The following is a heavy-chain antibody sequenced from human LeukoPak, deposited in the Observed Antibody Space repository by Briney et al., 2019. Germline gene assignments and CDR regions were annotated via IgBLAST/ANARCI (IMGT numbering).Heavy chain of an antibody. CDR2: IYPGDSDT. CDR3: ASPSICSGGSCYRDDAFDI. D-gene: IGHD2-15*01. CDR1: GYSFTSYW. J-gene: IGHJ3*02. V-gene: IGHV5-51*01. Sequence: GESLKISCKGSGYSFTSYWIGWVRQMPGKGLEWMGIIYPGDSDTRYSPSFQGQVTISADKSISTAYLQWSSLKASDTAVYYCASPSICSGGSCYRDDAFDIWGQGTMVTVSS.